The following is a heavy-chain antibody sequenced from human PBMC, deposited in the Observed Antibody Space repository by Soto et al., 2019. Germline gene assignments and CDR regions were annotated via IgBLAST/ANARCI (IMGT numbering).Heavy chain of an antibody. V-gene: IGHV4-59*01. D-gene: IGHD3-10*01. CDR2: IYYSGST. CDR1: GGSISSYY. J-gene: IGHJ5*02. CDR3: AGTYNPLWFGELLTGFDP. Sequence: SETLSLTCTVSGGSISSYYWSWIRQPPGKGLEWIGYIYYSGSTNYNPSLKSRVTISVDTSKNQFSLKLSSVTAADTAVYYCAGTYNPLWFGELLTGFDPWGQGTLVT.